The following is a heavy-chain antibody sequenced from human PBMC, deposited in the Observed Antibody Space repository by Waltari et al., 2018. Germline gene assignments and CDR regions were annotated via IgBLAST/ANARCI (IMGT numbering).Heavy chain of an antibody. CDR2: IYPGDSHT. Sequence: EVQRVQSGAEVKKPGEALKISGKGSGYSFPSYWIGWVSGLPGKGLVWRGIIYPGDSHTRYSPSFQGQVTISADKSIRTAYLQWSSLKASDTAMYYCARQVYDSSGYYSPLFYGMDVWGQWTTVTVSS. CDR1: GYSFPSYW. D-gene: IGHD3-22*01. V-gene: IGHV5-51*01. J-gene: IGHJ6*02. CDR3: ARQVYDSSGYYSPLFYGMDV.